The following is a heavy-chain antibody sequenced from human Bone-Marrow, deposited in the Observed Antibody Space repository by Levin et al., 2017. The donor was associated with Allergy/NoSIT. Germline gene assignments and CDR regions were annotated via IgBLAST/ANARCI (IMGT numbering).Heavy chain of an antibody. CDR3: ARGSRDYYDSSGYFRSGTYYFDY. CDR1: GYTFTSYD. CDR2: MNPNSGNT. D-gene: IGHD3-22*01. Sequence: ASVKVSCKASGYTFTSYDINWVRQATGQGLEWMGWMNPNSGNTGYAQKFQGRVTMTRNTSISTAYMELSSLRSEDTAVYYCARGSRDYYDSSGYFRSGTYYFDYWGQGTLVTVSS. V-gene: IGHV1-8*01. J-gene: IGHJ4*02.